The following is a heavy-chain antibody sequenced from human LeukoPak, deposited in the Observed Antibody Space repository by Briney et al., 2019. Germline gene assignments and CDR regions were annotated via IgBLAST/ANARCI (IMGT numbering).Heavy chain of an antibody. Sequence: SETLSLTCAVYGGSFSAYHWSWIRQPPGKGLEWIGEINHSGSTNYNPSLKSRVTMSVDTSKNQFSLKLSSVTAADTAVYYCAHTGRFSDYWGQGTLVTVSS. CDR1: GGSFSAYH. J-gene: IGHJ4*02. CDR2: INHSGST. CDR3: AHTGRFSDY. V-gene: IGHV4-34*01. D-gene: IGHD3-3*01.